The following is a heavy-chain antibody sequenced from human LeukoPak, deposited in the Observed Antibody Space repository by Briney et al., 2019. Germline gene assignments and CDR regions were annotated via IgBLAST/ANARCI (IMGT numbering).Heavy chain of an antibody. Sequence: GEPLKISCKGSGYSFTSYWIGWVRQMPGKGLEWMGIIYPGDSDTRYSPSFQGQVTISADKSISTAYLQWSSLKASDTAMYYCARTASSSITMVRGVLDYWGQGTLVTVSS. D-gene: IGHD3-10*01. CDR2: IYPGDSDT. CDR1: GYSFTSYW. J-gene: IGHJ4*02. V-gene: IGHV5-51*01. CDR3: ARTASSSITMVRGVLDY.